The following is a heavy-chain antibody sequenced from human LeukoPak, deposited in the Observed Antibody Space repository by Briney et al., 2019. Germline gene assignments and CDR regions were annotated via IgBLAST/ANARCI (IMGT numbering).Heavy chain of an antibody. Sequence: TSETLSLTCTVSGGSISSGDYYWSWIRQPPGKGLEWIGYIYYSGSTYYNPSLKSRVTISVDTSKNHFSLKLSSVTAADTAVYYWARAPEGYCTNGVFYLGSYYYYYGRHVGAKGTTVTVSS. CDR3: ARAPEGYCTNGVFYLGSYYYYYGRHV. D-gene: IGHD2-8*01. CDR2: IYYSGST. CDR1: GGSISSGDYY. J-gene: IGHJ6*04. V-gene: IGHV4-30-4*01.